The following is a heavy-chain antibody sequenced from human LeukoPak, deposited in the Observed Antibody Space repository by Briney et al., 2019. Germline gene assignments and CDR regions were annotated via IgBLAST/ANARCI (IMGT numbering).Heavy chain of an antibody. V-gene: IGHV4-4*02. Sequence: SETLSLTCAVSGGSISSSNWWSWVRQPPGKGLEWIGEIYHSGSTNYNPSLKSRVTISVDKSKSQFSLKLSSVTAADTAVYYCASSYYGSGSLAIWGQGTMVTVSS. CDR2: IYHSGST. CDR3: ASSYYGSGSLAI. J-gene: IGHJ3*02. D-gene: IGHD3-10*01. CDR1: GGSISSSNW.